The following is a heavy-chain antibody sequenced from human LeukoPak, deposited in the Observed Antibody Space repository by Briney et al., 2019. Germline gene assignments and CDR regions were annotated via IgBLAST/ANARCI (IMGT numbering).Heavy chain of an antibody. J-gene: IGHJ2*01. CDR2: IIPIFGTA. V-gene: IGHV1-69*01. CDR3: ARDKGEGYSYGGYFDL. D-gene: IGHD5-18*01. CDR1: GGTFSSYA. Sequence: GSSVKVSCKASGGTFSSYAISWARQAPGQGLEWMGGIIPIFGTANYAQKFQGRVTITADESTSTAYMELSSLRSEDTAVYYCARDKGEGYSYGGYFDLWGRGTLVTVSS.